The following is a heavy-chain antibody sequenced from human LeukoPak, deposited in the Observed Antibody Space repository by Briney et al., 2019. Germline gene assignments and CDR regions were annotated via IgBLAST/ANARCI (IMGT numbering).Heavy chain of an antibody. CDR1: GYSISSGYY. Sequence: SETLSLTCTVSGYSISSGYYWGWIRQPPGKGPEWIGSLYHSGSTYYNPSLKSRVTISVDTSKNQFSLKLSSVTAADTAVYYCATRPDIAATGPGWFDPWGQGTLVTVSS. J-gene: IGHJ5*02. CDR3: ATRPDIAATGPGWFDP. CDR2: LYHSGST. V-gene: IGHV4-38-2*02. D-gene: IGHD6-13*01.